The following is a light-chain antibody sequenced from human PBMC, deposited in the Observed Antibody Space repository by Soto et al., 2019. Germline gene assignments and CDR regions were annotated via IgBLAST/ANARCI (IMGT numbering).Light chain of an antibody. CDR3: QRYDDFWT. J-gene: IGKJ1*01. Sequence: DIKMTQSPSTLSASVGDRVSITCRSSQSISSWLAWYQQKPGKAPKLLIYDASSLESGVPSRFSGSRSGTEFTLTFISLQPEGCATYYCQRYDDFWTFGQGTKVDI. CDR1: QSISSW. V-gene: IGKV1-5*01. CDR2: DAS.